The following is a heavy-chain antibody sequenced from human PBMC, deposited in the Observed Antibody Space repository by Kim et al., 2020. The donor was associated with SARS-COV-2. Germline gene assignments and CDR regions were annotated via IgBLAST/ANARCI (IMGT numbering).Heavy chain of an antibody. CDR1: GFTFSSYE. D-gene: IGHD2-21*02. V-gene: IGHV3-48*03. CDR2: ISSSGITI. Sequence: GGSLRLSCAASGFTFSSYEMNWVRQAPWNGLEWVAYISSSGITIYYADSVKGRFTISRDNAKNSLYLQMNSLRAEDTAVYYCARDELAYCGADCYRASDWGQGTLVTVSS. CDR3: ARDELAYCGADCYRASD. J-gene: IGHJ4*02.